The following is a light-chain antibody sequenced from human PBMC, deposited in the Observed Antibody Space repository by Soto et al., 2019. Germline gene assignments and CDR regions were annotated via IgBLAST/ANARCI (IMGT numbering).Light chain of an antibody. CDR3: SSYAGSNNLV. CDR1: SSDVGGYNY. CDR2: EVN. J-gene: IGLJ2*01. V-gene: IGLV2-8*01. Sequence: QSVLTQPPSASGSPGQSVTLSCTGTSSDVGGYNYVSWYQQHPGKAPKLVIYEVNKRPSGVPDRFSGSKSGNTASLTVSGLQAEDETDYYCSSYAGSNNLVFGGGTKLTVL.